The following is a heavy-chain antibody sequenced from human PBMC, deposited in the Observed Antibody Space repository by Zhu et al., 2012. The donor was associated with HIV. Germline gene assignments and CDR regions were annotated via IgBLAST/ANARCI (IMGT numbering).Heavy chain of an antibody. CDR2: INWNGGST. J-gene: IGHJ3*02. D-gene: IGHD3-22*01. Sequence: EVQLVESGGGVVRPGGSLRLSCAASGFTFDDYGMSWVRQAPGKGLEWVSGINWNGGSTGYADSVKGRFTISRDNAKNSLYLQMNSLRAEDTALYYCARDSDTHTTYYYDSSGYYPDSFDIWGQGTMVTVSS. V-gene: IGHV3-20*04. CDR3: ARDSDTHTTYYYDSSGYYPDSFDI. CDR1: GFTFDDYG.